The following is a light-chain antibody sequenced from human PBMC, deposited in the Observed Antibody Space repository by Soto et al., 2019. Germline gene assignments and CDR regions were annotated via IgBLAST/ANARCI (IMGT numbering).Light chain of an antibody. J-gene: IGKJ2*01. V-gene: IGKV3-20*01. Sequence: EIVLTQSPGTLSLSPGERATLSCRASQSVSSSYLAWYQQKPGQAPRFLIYGASGRATGIPDRFSGSGSGTDFTVTISRLERVDFAVYYCQEYGSSPGYTFGQGTNLEIK. CDR3: QEYGSSPGYT. CDR1: QSVSSSY. CDR2: GAS.